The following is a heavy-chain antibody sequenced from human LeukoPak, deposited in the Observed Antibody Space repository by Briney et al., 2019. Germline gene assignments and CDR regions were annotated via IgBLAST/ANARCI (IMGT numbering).Heavy chain of an antibody. Sequence: GASVKVSCKASGYTFTGYYMHWVRQAPGQGLEWMGWINPNSRGTNYAQKFQGRVTMTRDASISTAYMELSRLRSDDTAVYYCASKAGTGYSYGDYYYYMDVWGKGTTVTVSS. D-gene: IGHD5-18*01. V-gene: IGHV1-2*02. CDR3: ASKAGTGYSYGDYYYYMDV. CDR2: INPNSRGT. J-gene: IGHJ6*03. CDR1: GYTFTGYY.